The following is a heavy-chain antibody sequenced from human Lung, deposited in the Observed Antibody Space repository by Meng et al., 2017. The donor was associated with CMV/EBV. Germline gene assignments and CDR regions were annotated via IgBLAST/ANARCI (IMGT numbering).Heavy chain of an antibody. Sequence: SCVASGFTFSRNAMHWVRQAPGKGLEWVAFIRYDGSNKYYADSVKGRFTISRDNSKNTVYVQMNSLRAEDTAVYYCAKDRIAVVPKGGLIRPWVDYYYGMDVXGQGTTVTVS. CDR1: GFTFSRNA. CDR2: IRYDGSNK. V-gene: IGHV3-30*02. J-gene: IGHJ6*02. D-gene: IGHD6-19*01. CDR3: AKDRIAVVPKGGLIRPWVDYYYGMDV.